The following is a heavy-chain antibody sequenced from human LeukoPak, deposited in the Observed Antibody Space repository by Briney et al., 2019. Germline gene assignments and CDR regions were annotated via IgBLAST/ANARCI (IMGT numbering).Heavy chain of an antibody. CDR1: GFTFSSHD. CDR2: IGTAGDT. Sequence: PGGSLRLSCAASGFTFSSHDMHWVRQATGKGLEWVSTIGTAGDTYYPGSVKGRFTISRENAKNSLYLQMNILKAGDTAVYYCARGGPGYYLDYWAREPWSPSPQ. J-gene: IGHJ4*02. V-gene: IGHV3-13*01. CDR3: ARGGPGYYLDY.